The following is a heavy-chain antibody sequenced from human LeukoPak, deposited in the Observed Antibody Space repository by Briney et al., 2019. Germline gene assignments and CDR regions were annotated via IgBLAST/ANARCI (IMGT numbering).Heavy chain of an antibody. CDR1: GFTFSSYG. Sequence: PGGSLRLSCAASGFTFSSYGMHWVRQAPGKGLEWVAIIWYDGSNEYYADSVKGRFTISRDNSKNTLYLQMNSLRVEDTAVYYCARALWPYYFDYWGQGTLVTVSS. CDR3: ARALWPYYFDY. CDR2: IWYDGSNE. D-gene: IGHD2-21*01. V-gene: IGHV3-33*01. J-gene: IGHJ4*02.